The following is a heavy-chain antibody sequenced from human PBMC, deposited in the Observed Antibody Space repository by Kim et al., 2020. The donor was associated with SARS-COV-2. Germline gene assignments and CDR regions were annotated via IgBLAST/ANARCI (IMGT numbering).Heavy chain of an antibody. D-gene: IGHD2-8*02. CDR2: NT. V-gene: IGHV1-3*01. Sequence: NTTFSQQLQGRVTFPGDTSANTASMELSSLGSEDTAVYYCARDLFHTGFDYWGQGTLVAVSS. CDR3: ARDLFHTGFDY. J-gene: IGHJ4*02.